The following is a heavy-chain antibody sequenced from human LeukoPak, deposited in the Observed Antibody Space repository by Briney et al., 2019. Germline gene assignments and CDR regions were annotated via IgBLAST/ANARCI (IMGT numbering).Heavy chain of an antibody. D-gene: IGHD5-12*01. CDR3: ARDSSPRYSGYDWVY. CDR1: GFTFSSYE. CDR2: ISSSGSTI. Sequence: PGGSLRLSCAASGFTFSSYEMNWVRQAPGKGLEWVSYISSSGSTIYYADSVKGRFTISRDNAKNSLYLQMNSLRAEDTAVYYCARDSSPRYSGYDWVYWGRGTLVTVSS. J-gene: IGHJ4*02. V-gene: IGHV3-48*03.